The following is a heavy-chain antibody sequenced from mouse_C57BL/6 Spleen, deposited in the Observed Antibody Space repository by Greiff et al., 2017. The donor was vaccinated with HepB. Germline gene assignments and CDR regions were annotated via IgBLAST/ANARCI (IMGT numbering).Heavy chain of an antibody. D-gene: IGHD2-4*01. V-gene: IGHV1-55*01. CDR1: GYTFTSYW. Sequence: QVQLQQPGAELVKPGASVKMSCKASGYTFTSYWITWVKQRPGQGLEWIGDIYPGSGSTNYNEKFKSKATLTVDTSSSTAYMQLSSLTSEDSAVYYCSRRGYDYLLYYAMDYWGQGTSVTVSS. CDR2: IYPGSGST. CDR3: SRRGYDYLLYYAMDY. J-gene: IGHJ4*01.